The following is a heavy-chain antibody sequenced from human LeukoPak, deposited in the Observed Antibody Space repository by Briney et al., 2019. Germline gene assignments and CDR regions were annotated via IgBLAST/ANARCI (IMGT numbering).Heavy chain of an antibody. CDR1: GFTFNNNA. Sequence: PGGSLRLSCAASGFTFNNNAMSWVRQAPGKGLEWVSAISDRTGGTYYADSVKGRFTISRDNSKSTLYLQMDSLRAEDTAVYYCAKCGNSGCHLIDYWGQGTLVTVSS. J-gene: IGHJ4*02. V-gene: IGHV3-23*01. D-gene: IGHD5-12*01. CDR3: AKCGNSGCHLIDY. CDR2: ISDRTGGT.